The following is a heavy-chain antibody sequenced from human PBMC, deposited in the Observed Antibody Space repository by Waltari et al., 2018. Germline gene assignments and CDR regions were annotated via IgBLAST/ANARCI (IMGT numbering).Heavy chain of an antibody. Sequence: QLQLQESGPGLVKHSETLSLTCTVSGGSRISSTNYGVWLRQPPGKGLEWIGSIYSSGNTYYNPSLKSRVTVSLDASKDRFSLKLSSVTAADTAVYYCARKLRPPFSSFHSWGLGTLVTVSS. D-gene: IGHD4-17*01. J-gene: IGHJ4*02. CDR3: ARKLRPPFSSFHS. CDR1: GGSRISSTNY. CDR2: IYSSGNT. V-gene: IGHV4-39*01.